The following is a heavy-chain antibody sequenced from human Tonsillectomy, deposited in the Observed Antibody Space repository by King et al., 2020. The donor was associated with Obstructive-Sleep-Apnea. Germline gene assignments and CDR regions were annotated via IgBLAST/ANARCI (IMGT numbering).Heavy chain of an antibody. J-gene: IGHJ4*02. V-gene: IGHV1-46*01. D-gene: IGHD6-13*01. CDR2: INPSGGST. CDR3: ARPWFSSISYFFDL. CDR1: GYTFTTYY. Sequence: QLVKSGAEVKKPGASVKVSCKASGYTFTTYYIHWVRQAPGQGLEWMGIINPSGGSTTYAQKFQGRVTMTSDTSTSTVYMELSSLRSEDTAVYYCARPWFSSISYFFDLWGQGTLVTVSS.